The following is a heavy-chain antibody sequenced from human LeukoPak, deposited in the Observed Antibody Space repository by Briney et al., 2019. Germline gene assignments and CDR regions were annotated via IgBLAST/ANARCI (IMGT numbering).Heavy chain of an antibody. V-gene: IGHV3-64D*09. Sequence: GGSLRLSCSASGFTFSTYAMHWVRQAPGKGLEYISAISSNGGSTYYADSVKGRFTISRDNSKSTLYLQMSSLRAEDTAVYYCVVSYLYAFDIWGQGTMVTVSS. D-gene: IGHD5-18*01. CDR3: VVSYLYAFDI. J-gene: IGHJ3*02. CDR2: ISSNGGST. CDR1: GFTFSTYA.